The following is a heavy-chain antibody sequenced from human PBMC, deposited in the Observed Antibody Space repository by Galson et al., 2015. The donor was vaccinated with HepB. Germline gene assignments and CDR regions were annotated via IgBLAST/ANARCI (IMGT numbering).Heavy chain of an antibody. V-gene: IGHV3-23*01. J-gene: IGHJ4*02. CDR1: GFTLSSYA. CDR3: AKVAAITRGVIISPYYFDY. Sequence: SLRLSCAASGFTLSSYAMSWVRQAPGKGLEWVSAISGSGGSTYYADSVKGRFTISRDNSKNTLYLQMNSLRAEDTAVYYCAKVAAITRGVIISPYYFDYWGQGTLVTVSS. CDR2: ISGSGGST. D-gene: IGHD3-10*01.